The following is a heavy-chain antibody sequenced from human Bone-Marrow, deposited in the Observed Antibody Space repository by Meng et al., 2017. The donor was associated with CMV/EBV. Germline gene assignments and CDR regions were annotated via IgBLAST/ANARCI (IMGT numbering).Heavy chain of an antibody. CDR3: ARLRWLLGLKEAFEV. J-gene: IGHJ3*01. CDR1: GGSISSYY. D-gene: IGHD2-21*01. V-gene: IGHV4-59*12. CDR2: IYYSGST. Sequence: SETLSLTCAVSGGSISSYYWSWIRQPPGKGLEWIGSIYYSGSTYYNPSLKSRVTISVDTSKNQFSLKLSSVTAADTAVYYCARLRWLLGLKEAFEVWGQGTTVTVSS.